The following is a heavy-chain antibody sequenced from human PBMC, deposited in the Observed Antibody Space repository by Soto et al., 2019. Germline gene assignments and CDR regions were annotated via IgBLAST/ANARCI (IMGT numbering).Heavy chain of an antibody. V-gene: IGHV3-21*01. D-gene: IGHD3-3*01. Sequence: EVQLVESGGGLVKPGGSLRLSCAASGFTFSSYSMNWVRQAPGKGLEWVSSISSSSSYIYYADSVKGRFTISRDNAKNSLYRQMHSLRGEDTAVYYCARDALNYEFWSGYYYYSMDVWGQGTTVTVSS. CDR3: ARDALNYEFWSGYYYYSMDV. CDR1: GFTFSSYS. CDR2: ISSSSSYI. J-gene: IGHJ6*02.